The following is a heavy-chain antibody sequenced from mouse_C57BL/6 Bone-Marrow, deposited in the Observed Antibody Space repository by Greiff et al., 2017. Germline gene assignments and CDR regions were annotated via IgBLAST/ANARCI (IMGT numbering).Heavy chain of an antibody. Sequence: QVQLQQPGAELVRPGTSVKLSCKASGYTFTSYWMHWVKQRPGQGLEWIGVIDPSDSYTNYNQKFKGKATLTVDTSSSTAYMQLSSLTSEDSAVYYCERNDYDGGFAYWGQGTLVTVSA. CDR1: GYTFTSYW. J-gene: IGHJ3*01. D-gene: IGHD2-4*01. V-gene: IGHV1-59*01. CDR2: IDPSDSYT. CDR3: ERNDYDGGFAY.